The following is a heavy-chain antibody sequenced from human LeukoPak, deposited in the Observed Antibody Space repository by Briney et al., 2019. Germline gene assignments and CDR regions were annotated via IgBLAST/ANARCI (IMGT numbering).Heavy chain of an antibody. D-gene: IGHD3-16*01. Sequence: PGGSLRLSCAASGLSFSTFAMSWVRQGPARGLEWVSSIRGKGETFYADSVKGRFTLFSDSSRNTVYLQLNNLRVEDTAIYYCARASWVSSTDAVRWGQGTLVTVSS. J-gene: IGHJ4*02. CDR1: GLSFSTFA. V-gene: IGHV3-23*01. CDR3: ARASWVSSTDAVR. CDR2: IRGKGET.